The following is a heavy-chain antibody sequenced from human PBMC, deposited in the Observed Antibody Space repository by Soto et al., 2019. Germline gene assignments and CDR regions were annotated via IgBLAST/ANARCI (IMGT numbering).Heavy chain of an antibody. D-gene: IGHD2-8*01. CDR2: ISGSGGST. CDR3: ANPPLKMVYAYNWFDP. J-gene: IGHJ5*02. CDR1: GFTFSSYA. V-gene: IGHV3-23*01. Sequence: EVQLLESGGGLVQPGGSLRLSCAASGFTFSSYAMSWVRQAPGKGLEWVSAISGSGGSTYYADSVKGRFTISRDNSKNPLYLQMNSLRAEDTAVYYCANPPLKMVYAYNWFDPWGQGTLVTVSS.